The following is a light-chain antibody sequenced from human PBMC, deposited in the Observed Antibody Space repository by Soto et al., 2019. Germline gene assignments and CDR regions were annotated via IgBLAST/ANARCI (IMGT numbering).Light chain of an antibody. CDR1: QSISSL. Sequence: DIHMTQSPSTLSASVGDRVTITCRASQSISSLLSWYQQKPGQAPKVLIYDASSLESGVPSRFSGSGSGTEFTLTISSLQPDDFATYYCQQYNSYWTFGQGTKVDIK. CDR2: DAS. CDR3: QQYNSYWT. V-gene: IGKV1-5*01. J-gene: IGKJ1*01.